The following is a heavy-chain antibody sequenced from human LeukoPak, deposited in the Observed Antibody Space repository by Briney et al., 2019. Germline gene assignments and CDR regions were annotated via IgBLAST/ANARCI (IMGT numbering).Heavy chain of an antibody. CDR2: IGDSGSTM. D-gene: IGHD2-15*01. V-gene: IGHV3-11*01. CDR1: RFTFSDYY. CDR3: ARVLPYCSGGSCYSIGSFAY. J-gene: IGHJ4*02. Sequence: PGGSLRLSCAASRFTFSDYYMTWIRQAPGKGLEWISYIGDSGSTMYYADSVKGRFTISRDSAKSSLYLQMNSLRVEDTAVYYCARVLPYCSGGSCYSIGSFAYWGQGTLVTVSS.